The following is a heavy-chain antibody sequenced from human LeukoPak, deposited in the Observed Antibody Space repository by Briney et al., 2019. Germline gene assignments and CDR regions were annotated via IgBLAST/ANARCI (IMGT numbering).Heavy chain of an antibody. J-gene: IGHJ4*02. Sequence: GGSLRLSCAASGLSFSTYWMHWVRQAPGKGLVWVSRIKTDGRSTTYADSVKGRFTISRDNAKNTLFLQMNSLRVEDTAVYYCATGQGDSRYYFDSWGQGTLVTVSS. D-gene: IGHD3-16*01. CDR3: ATGQGDSRYYFDS. V-gene: IGHV3-74*01. CDR2: IKTDGRST. CDR1: GLSFSTYW.